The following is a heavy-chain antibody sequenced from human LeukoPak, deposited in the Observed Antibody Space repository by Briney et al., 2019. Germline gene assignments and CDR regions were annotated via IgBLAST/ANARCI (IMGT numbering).Heavy chain of an antibody. V-gene: IGHV4-4*07. J-gene: IGHJ5*02. CDR3: VRGPYGSSISWFDP. CDR1: DGSITNYY. Sequence: PSETLSLTCTVSDGSITNYYWSWIRQPAGKGLEWIGRIHSSGSTSYNPSLNSRLSMSVDTPKKQFSLNPRSVTAADTAVYYCVRGPYGSSISWFDPWGQGLLVTVSS. CDR2: IHSSGST. D-gene: IGHD3-10*01.